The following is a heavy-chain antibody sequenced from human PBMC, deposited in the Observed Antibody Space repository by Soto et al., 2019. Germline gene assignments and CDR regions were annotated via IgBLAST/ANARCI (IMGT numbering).Heavy chain of an antibody. Sequence: PGESLKISCKGSGYSFTSYWISWVRQMPGKGLEWMGRIDPSDSYTNYSPSFQGHVTISADKSISTAYLQWSSLKASDTAMYYCARLPTVVTPDYYYSGMDVRGQRTKLTVSS. CDR1: GYSFTSYW. CDR2: IDPSDSYT. CDR3: ARLPTVVTPDYYYSGMDV. D-gene: IGHD4-17*01. V-gene: IGHV5-10-1*01. J-gene: IGHJ6*02.